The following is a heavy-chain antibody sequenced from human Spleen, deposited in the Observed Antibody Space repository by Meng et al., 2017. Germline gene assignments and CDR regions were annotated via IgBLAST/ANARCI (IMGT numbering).Heavy chain of an antibody. CDR2: INPNSGGT. CDR1: GGTFSSYA. V-gene: IGHV1-2*06. D-gene: IGHD4-23*01. J-gene: IGHJ4*02. Sequence: ASVKVSCKASGGTFSSYAISWVRQAPGQGLEWMGRINPNSGGTNYAQKFQGRVTMTRDTSISTAYMELSRLRSDDTAVYYCARGRGTVVTSWDQGTLVTVSS. CDR3: ARGRGTVVTS.